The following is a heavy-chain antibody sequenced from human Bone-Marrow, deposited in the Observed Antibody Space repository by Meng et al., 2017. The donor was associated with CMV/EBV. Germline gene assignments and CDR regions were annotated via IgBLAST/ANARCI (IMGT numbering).Heavy chain of an antibody. CDR2: MNPNSGNT. CDR3: ASGDPTKRSSTTSCLDY. CDR1: GYTFTSYD. D-gene: IGHD2-2*01. V-gene: IGHV1-8*01. Sequence: ASVKVSCKASGYTFTSYDINWVRQATGQGLEWMGWMNPNSGNTGYAQKFEGRVTMTSNTSISTAYMELISLRAEDTAVYYCASGDPTKRSSTTSCLDYWGQGTLVTVSS. J-gene: IGHJ4*02.